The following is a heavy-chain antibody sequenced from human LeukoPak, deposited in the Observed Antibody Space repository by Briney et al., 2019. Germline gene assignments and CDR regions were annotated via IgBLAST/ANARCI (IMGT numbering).Heavy chain of an antibody. J-gene: IGHJ3*02. D-gene: IGHD3-22*01. CDR3: ARAEEGGYYFSDDAFDI. CDR1: GGSFSGYY. V-gene: IGHV4-34*01. CDR2: INHSGST. Sequence: SETLSLTCAVYGGSFSGYYWSWLRQPPGKGLEWIGEINHSGSTNYNPSLKSRVTISVDTSKNQFSLKLSSVTAADTAVYYCARAEEGGYYFSDDAFDIWGQGTMVTVSS.